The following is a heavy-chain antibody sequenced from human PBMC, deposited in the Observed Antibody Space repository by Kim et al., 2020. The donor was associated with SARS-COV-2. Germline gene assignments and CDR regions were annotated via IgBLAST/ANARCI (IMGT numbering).Heavy chain of an antibody. J-gene: IGHJ5*02. Sequence: ASVKVSCKASGYTFTSYGISWVRQAPGQGLEWMGWISAYNGNTNYAQKLQGRVTMTTDTSTSTAYMELRSLRSDDTAVYYCARVYSSGWYAVRENWFDPWGQGTLVTVSS. CDR2: ISAYNGNT. V-gene: IGHV1-18*01. D-gene: IGHD6-19*01. CDR1: GYTFTSYG. CDR3: ARVYSSGWYAVRENWFDP.